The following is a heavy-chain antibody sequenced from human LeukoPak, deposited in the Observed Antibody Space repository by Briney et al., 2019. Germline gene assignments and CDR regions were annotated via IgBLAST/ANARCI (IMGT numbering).Heavy chain of an antibody. V-gene: IGHV4-30-4*07. CDR1: GGSISSGGYS. D-gene: IGHD2-15*01. CDR2: IYYSGST. CDR3: ARERVLYCSGGSCTDSSWFDP. J-gene: IGHJ5*02. Sequence: KASETLSLTCAVSGGSISSGGYSWSWIRQPPGKGLEWIGYIYYSGSTYYNPSLKSRVTISVDTSKNQFSLKLSSVTAADTAVYYCARERVLYCSGGSCTDSSWFDPWGQGTLVTVSS.